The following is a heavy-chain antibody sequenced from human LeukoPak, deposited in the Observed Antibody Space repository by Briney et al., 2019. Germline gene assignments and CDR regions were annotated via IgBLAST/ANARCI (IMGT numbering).Heavy chain of an antibody. J-gene: IGHJ4*02. V-gene: IGHV4-34*01. Sequence: PSETLSLTCAVYGGSFSGYYWSWIRQPPGKGLEWIGEINHSGSTNYNPSLKSRVTISVDTSENQFSLKLSSVTAADTAVYYCARGHDYGDYVLGYWGQGTLVTVSS. CDR3: ARGHDYGDYVLGY. D-gene: IGHD4-17*01. CDR2: INHSGST. CDR1: GGSFSGYY.